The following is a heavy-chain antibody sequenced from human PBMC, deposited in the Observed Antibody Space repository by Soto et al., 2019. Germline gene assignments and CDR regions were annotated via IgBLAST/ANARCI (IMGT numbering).Heavy chain of an antibody. CDR2: IYHSGST. V-gene: IGHV4-30-2*01. J-gene: IGHJ4*02. D-gene: IGHD5-18*01. CDR1: GGSISSGGYS. CDR3: ARDKDTAMVY. Sequence: SETLSLTCAVSGGSISSGGYSWSWIRQPAGKGLEWIGFIYHSGSTNYNPSLKSRVTMSVDRSKNQFSLKLRSVTAADTAVYYCARDKDTAMVYWGQGTLVTVSS.